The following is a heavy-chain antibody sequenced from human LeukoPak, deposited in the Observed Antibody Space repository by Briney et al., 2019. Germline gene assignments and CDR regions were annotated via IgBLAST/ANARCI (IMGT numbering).Heavy chain of an antibody. CDR2: ISSSGSTI. D-gene: IGHD6-6*01. CDR1: GFTFSSYE. Sequence: GGSLRLSCAASGFTFSSYEMNWVRQAPGKGLEWVSYISSSGSTIYYADSVKGRFTISRDNAKNSLYLQMNSLRAEDTAVYYCARTARLYYYYYMDVWGKGTTVTVSS. V-gene: IGHV3-48*03. J-gene: IGHJ6*03. CDR3: ARTARLYYYYYMDV.